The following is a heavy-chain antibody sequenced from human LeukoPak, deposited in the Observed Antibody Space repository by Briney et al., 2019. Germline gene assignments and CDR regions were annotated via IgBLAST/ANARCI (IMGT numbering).Heavy chain of an antibody. Sequence: PSETLSLTCTVSGGSISSYYWSWIRQPAGKGLEWIGRIYTSGSTNYNPSLKSRVTMSVDTSKNQFSLKLSSVTAADTAVYYCASTEVATHRGYFDYWGQGTLVTVSS. V-gene: IGHV4-4*07. CDR2: IYTSGST. D-gene: IGHD5-12*01. J-gene: IGHJ4*02. CDR1: GGSISSYY. CDR3: ASTEVATHRGYFDY.